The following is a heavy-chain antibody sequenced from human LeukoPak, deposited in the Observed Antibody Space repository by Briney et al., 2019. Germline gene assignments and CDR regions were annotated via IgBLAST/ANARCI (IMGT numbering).Heavy chain of an antibody. CDR2: IYYSGST. J-gene: IGHJ4*02. CDR3: ARGGPTYYYDSSGYYYPFDY. V-gene: IGHV4-31*03. CDR1: GGSISSGGYY. Sequence: SQTLSLTCTVSGGSISSGGYYWSWIRQHPGKGLEWIGYIYYSGSTYYNPSLKSRVTISVDTSKNQFSLTLSSVTAADTAVYYCARGGPTYYYDSSGYYYPFDYWGQGTLVTVSS. D-gene: IGHD3-22*01.